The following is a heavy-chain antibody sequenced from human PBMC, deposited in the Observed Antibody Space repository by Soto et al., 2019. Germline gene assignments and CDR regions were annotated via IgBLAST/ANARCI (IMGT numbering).Heavy chain of an antibody. CDR1: GYTFTSYY. D-gene: IGHD6-13*01. Sequence: QVQLVQSGAEVKKPGASVKVSCKASGYTFTSYYMHWVRQAPGQGLEWMGIINPSGGSTSYAQKFQGRVTMTRDTSTSTVYMELSRLRSEDTAVYYCARDEVAEAVTGSRFDPWGQRTLGTVSS. J-gene: IGHJ5*02. CDR2: INPSGGST. V-gene: IGHV1-46*01. CDR3: ARDEVAEAVTGSRFDP.